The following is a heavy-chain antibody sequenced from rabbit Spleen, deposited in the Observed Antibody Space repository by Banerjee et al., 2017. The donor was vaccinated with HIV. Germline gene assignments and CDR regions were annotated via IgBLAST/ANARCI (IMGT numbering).Heavy chain of an antibody. J-gene: IGHJ6*01. D-gene: IGHD8-1*01. CDR3: ARDGGSSFSSYGMDL. CDR1: GFSFSSSFY. CDR2: IDGSSSDFT. V-gene: IGHV1S40*01. Sequence: QSLEESGGGLVQPEGSLTLTCTTSGFSFSSSFYMCWVRLAPGKGLEWISCIDGSSSDFTYSATWAKGRFTISKTSSTTVTRQMTSLTVADTATYFCARDGGSSFSSYGMDLWGPGTLVTVS.